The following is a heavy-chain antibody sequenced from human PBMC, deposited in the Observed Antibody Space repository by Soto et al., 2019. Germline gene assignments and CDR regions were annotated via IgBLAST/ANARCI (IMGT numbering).Heavy chain of an antibody. Sequence: QVQLQQWGAGLLKPSETLSFTCAVYGGSFINHYWSWIRQPPGKGLEWIGEINHIGITNYNPSLKSRVTLSVDTFKKQFSLKLSSVAAADTAVYYCARGDILIGSRNWFDPWGQGTLVTVSS. J-gene: IGHJ5*02. CDR3: ARGDILIGSRNWFDP. CDR2: INHIGIT. CDR1: GGSFINHY. D-gene: IGHD3-9*01. V-gene: IGHV4-34*01.